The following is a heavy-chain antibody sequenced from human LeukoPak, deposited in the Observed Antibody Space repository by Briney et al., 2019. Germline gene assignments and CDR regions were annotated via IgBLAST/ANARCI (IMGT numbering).Heavy chain of an antibody. CDR3: ARFGSSEVGGAFDI. Sequence: GGSLRLSCAASGFTFDDYAMHWVRQAPGKGLEWVSGISWNSGSIGYADSVKGRFTISRDNAKNSLYLQMNSLRAEDTAVYYCARFGSSEVGGAFDIWGQGTMVTVSS. CDR2: ISWNSGSI. J-gene: IGHJ3*02. V-gene: IGHV3-9*01. D-gene: IGHD6-6*01. CDR1: GFTFDDYA.